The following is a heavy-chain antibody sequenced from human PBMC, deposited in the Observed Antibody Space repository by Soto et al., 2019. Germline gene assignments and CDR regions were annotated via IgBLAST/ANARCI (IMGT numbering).Heavy chain of an antibody. V-gene: IGHV3-23*01. Sequence: EVQLLESGGGVVQPGGSLRLSCEASGFTLRNYAMTWIRQAPGKGLEWVSLISANDVGTYYAESVKTRFTISTDQSRNTVYLQMDSLRADDTAIYYCAKAKNDYNWDNRPPFDYWGQGTLVTVS. CDR2: ISANDVGT. CDR3: AKAKNDYNWDNRPPFDY. J-gene: IGHJ4*02. CDR1: GFTLRNYA. D-gene: IGHD1-20*01.